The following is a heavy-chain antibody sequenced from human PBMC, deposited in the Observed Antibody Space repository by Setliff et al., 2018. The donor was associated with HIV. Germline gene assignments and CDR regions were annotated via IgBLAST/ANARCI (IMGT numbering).Heavy chain of an antibody. J-gene: IGHJ4*02. D-gene: IGHD6-6*01. CDR1: GDSFDTYS. V-gene: IGHV1-69*06. CDR2: TIPYFRTI. CDR3: ARDEPKNTEAAPGY. Sequence: SVKVSCKASGDSFDTYSMNWVRQAPGQGLEWMGGTIPYFRTINYAQKFQGRITITADISTRTVYMELRSLRSDDTAVYYCARDEPKNTEAAPGYWGQGILVTVSS.